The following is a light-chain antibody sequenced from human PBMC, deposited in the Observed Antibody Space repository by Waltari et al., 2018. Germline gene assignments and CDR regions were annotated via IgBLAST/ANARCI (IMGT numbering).Light chain of an antibody. CDR2: RDR. V-gene: IGLV3-16*01. Sequence: YRHRTGQCPVLELNRDRESPSGIPERFAGSSSGMIATLPISGVQSEDEADYYCLSADSSGTYRVFGGGTKLTVL. CDR3: LSADSSGTYRV. J-gene: IGLJ2*01.